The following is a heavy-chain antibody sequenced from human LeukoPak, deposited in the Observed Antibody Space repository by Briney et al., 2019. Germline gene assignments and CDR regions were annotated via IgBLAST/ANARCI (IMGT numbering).Heavy chain of an antibody. V-gene: IGHV4-34*01. Sequence: PSETLSLTCAVYGGSFSGYYWSWIRQPPGKGLEWIGEINHSGSTNYNPSLKSRVTISVDTSKNQFSLKLSSVTAADTAVYYCARGIPIPATHPIDYWGQGSLVTVSS. D-gene: IGHD2-21*01. CDR1: GGSFSGYY. J-gene: IGHJ4*02. CDR2: INHSGST. CDR3: ARGIPIPATHPIDY.